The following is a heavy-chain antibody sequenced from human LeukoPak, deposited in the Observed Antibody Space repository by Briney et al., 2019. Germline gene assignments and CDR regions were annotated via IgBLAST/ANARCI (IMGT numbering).Heavy chain of an antibody. D-gene: IGHD1-26*01. CDR3: ARLAAISGSDYPDD. CDR2: IFYSGNT. CDR1: GVSISSYY. Sequence: TASETLSLTCTVSGVSISSYYWSWIRQPPGKGLEWIGYIFYSGNTIYNPSLKSRVTISVDTSKNHFSLSLRSVTAADTAVYYCARLAAISGSDYPDDWGQGTLVTVSS. J-gene: IGHJ4*02. V-gene: IGHV4-59*08.